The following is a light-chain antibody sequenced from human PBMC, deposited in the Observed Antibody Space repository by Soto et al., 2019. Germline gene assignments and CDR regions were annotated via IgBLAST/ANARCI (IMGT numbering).Light chain of an antibody. CDR3: CSYAGSYV. CDR2: EGS. J-gene: IGLJ1*01. V-gene: IGLV2-23*01. Sequence: QSALTQPASVFGSPGQPITISCTGTSSDVGSHNLVSWYQQHPGKAPKLMIYEGSKRPSGVSNRFSGSKSGNTASLTISGLQAEDEADYYCCSYAGSYVFGTGTKVTVL. CDR1: SSDVGSHNL.